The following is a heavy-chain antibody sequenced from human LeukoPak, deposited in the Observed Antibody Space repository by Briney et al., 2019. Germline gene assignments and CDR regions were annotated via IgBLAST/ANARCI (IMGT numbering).Heavy chain of an antibody. CDR3: AAPNYYGSPGDAFDI. D-gene: IGHD3-10*01. CDR2: IIPIFGTA. Sequence: ASVKVSCKASGGTFSSYAISWVRHAPGQGLEWMGGIIPIFGTANYAQKFQGRVTITTDESTSTAYMELSSLRSEDTAVYYCAAPNYYGSPGDAFDIWGQGTMVTVSS. J-gene: IGHJ3*02. V-gene: IGHV1-69*05. CDR1: GGTFSSYA.